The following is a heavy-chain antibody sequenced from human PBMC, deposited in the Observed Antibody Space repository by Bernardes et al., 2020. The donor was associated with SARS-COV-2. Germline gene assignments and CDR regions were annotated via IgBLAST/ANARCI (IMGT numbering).Heavy chain of an antibody. CDR2: INPNSGGT. CDR3: ARGRRWNYYGSGSPDFDY. Sequence: ASVKASCKASGYTFTGYYMHWVRQAPGQGLEWMGRINPNSGGTNYAQKFQGRVTMTRDTSISTAYMELSRLRSDDTAVYYCARGRRWNYYGSGSPDFDYWGQGTLVTVSS. V-gene: IGHV1-2*06. D-gene: IGHD3-10*01. J-gene: IGHJ4*02. CDR1: GYTFTGYY.